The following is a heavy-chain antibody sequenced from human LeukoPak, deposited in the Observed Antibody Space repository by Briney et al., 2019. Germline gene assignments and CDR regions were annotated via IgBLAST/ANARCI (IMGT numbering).Heavy chain of an antibody. CDR3: ARGYCSGGSCYAFDH. CDR2: IYSDGST. CDR1: GFTFSSYE. Sequence: GGSLRLSCAASGFTFSSYEMNWVRRAPGKGLEWVSLIYSDGSTYHADSVKGRFTIARDKSKNTLYLQMNSLRAEDTAMYYCARGYCSGGSCYAFDHWGQGTLVTVSS. D-gene: IGHD2-15*01. J-gene: IGHJ4*02. V-gene: IGHV3-53*01.